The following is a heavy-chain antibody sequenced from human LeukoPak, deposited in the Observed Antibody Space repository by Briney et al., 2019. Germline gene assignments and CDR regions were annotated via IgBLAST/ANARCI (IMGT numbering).Heavy chain of an antibody. CDR2: INPNSGGT. V-gene: IGHV1-2*02. CDR1: GYTFTGYY. Sequence: ASVKVSCKASGYTFTGYYMHWVRQAPGQGLEWMGWINPNSGGTNYAQKFQGRVTMTRDTSISTAYMELSRLRSDDTAVYYCARDRYYGSGSPLYYYYYMDVWGKGTTVTISS. CDR3: ARDRYYGSGSPLYYYYYMDV. J-gene: IGHJ6*03. D-gene: IGHD3-10*01.